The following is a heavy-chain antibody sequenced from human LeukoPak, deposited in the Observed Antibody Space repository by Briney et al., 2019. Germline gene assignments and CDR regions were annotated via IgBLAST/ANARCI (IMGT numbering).Heavy chain of an antibody. CDR2: INPNSGGT. CDR1: GYTFTGYY. CDR3: ARVHYGDYLFDY. Sequence: ASVKVSCKASGYTFTGYYMHWVRQAPGQGLEWMGWINPNSGGTNYAQKFQGRVTMTRDTSISTAYMELSRLRSDDTAVYYCARVHYGDYLFDYWSQGTLVTVSS. D-gene: IGHD4-17*01. J-gene: IGHJ4*02. V-gene: IGHV1-2*02.